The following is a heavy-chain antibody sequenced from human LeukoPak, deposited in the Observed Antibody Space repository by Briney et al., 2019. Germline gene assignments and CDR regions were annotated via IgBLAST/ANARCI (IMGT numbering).Heavy chain of an antibody. Sequence: SETLSLTCTVSGGSISNYYWSWIRQPAGKGLEWIGRMFSDGSTNYNPSVRSRVTMSIDTSKKQFSLKVTSVTAADTAVYYCARPIVAAWRGAFDIWGQGTMITVSS. V-gene: IGHV4-4*07. D-gene: IGHD5-12*01. J-gene: IGHJ3*02. CDR1: GGSISNYY. CDR2: MFSDGST. CDR3: ARPIVAAWRGAFDI.